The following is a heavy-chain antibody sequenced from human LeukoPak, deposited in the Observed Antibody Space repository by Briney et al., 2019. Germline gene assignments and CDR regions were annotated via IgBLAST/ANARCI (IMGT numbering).Heavy chain of an antibody. CDR1: GGSINSYY. J-gene: IGHJ4*02. V-gene: IGHV4-34*01. Sequence: SETLSLTCGVSGGSINSYYWSWIRQPPGKGLEWIGEINHSGSTNYNPSLKSRVTISVDTSKNQFSLKLSSVTAADTAVYYCARRTVVAKYNQYYFDYWGQGTLVTVSS. CDR2: INHSGST. D-gene: IGHD1-14*01. CDR3: ARRTVVAKYNQYYFDY.